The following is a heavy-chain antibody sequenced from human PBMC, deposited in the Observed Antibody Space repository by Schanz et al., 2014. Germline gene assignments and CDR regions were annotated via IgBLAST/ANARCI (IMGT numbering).Heavy chain of an antibody. D-gene: IGHD2-2*01. CDR1: GYYFGGFG. CDR2: IGAFQGNT. CDR3: LRANPTQHVVLPDALRY. Sequence: QVQLVQSGTEVKKPGASMKISCKAFGYYFGGFGISWVRQAPGQGFEWMGWIGAFQGNTKYAQKFQDRVTLPSDTSASTAYMERRSLRPDDTAVYYCLRANPTQHVVLPDALRYWGQGTLVSVSS. V-gene: IGHV1-18*01. J-gene: IGHJ4*02.